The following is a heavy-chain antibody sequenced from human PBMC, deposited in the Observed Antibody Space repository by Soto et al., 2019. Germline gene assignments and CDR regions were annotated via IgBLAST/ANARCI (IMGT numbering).Heavy chain of an antibody. J-gene: IGHJ5*02. CDR3: ARGSIAAAGTPQFWFDP. CDR1: GGSISSNNW. V-gene: IGHV4-4*02. D-gene: IGHD6-13*01. CDR2: IHHSGST. Sequence: SETLSLTCAVSGGSISSNNWWSWVRQPPGKGLEWIGEIHHSGSTNYNPSLKSRVTISVDKSKNQFSLKLSSVTAADTAVYYCARGSIAAAGTPQFWFDPWGQGTLVTVSS.